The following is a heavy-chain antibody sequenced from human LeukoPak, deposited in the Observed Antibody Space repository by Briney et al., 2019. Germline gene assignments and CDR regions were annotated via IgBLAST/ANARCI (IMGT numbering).Heavy chain of an antibody. D-gene: IGHD3-22*01. Sequence: SETLSLTCAVSGGSISSGGYSWSWIRQPPGKGLEWIGYIYHSGSTYYNPSLKSRVTISVDRSKNQFSLKLSSVTAADTAVYYCARATYYYDSSGYHDPGYFDYWGQGTLVTVSS. CDR1: GGSISSGGYS. CDR3: ARATYYYDSSGYHDPGYFDY. CDR2: IYHSGST. V-gene: IGHV4-30-2*01. J-gene: IGHJ4*02.